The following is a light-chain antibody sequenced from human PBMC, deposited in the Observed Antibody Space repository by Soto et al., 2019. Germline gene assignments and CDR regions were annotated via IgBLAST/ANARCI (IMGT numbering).Light chain of an antibody. Sequence: QSVLTQPPSASGTPGQRITISCSGSSSNIGSHSVNWYQQLPGTAPKLLIYRSSQRPSGVPDRFSGSKSGTSASLAISGLQSGDEADYYCALWDDSLNGPVFGGWTQLTVL. CDR2: RSS. CDR3: ALWDDSLNGPV. CDR1: SSNIGSHS. J-gene: IGLJ3*02. V-gene: IGLV1-44*01.